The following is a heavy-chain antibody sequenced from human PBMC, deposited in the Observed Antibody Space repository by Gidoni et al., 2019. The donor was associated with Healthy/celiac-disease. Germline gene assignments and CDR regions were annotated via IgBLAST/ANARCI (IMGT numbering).Heavy chain of an antibody. V-gene: IGHV3-74*01. CDR3: ARGDCSSTSCYSTGGYYYYMDI. CDR2: RNSDGSST. Sequence: EVQLVKSGGGLVQPGGSLRLSCAASGFTFSSYWLHWVRQAPGKGLVWVSRRNSDGSSTSYAESVKGRVTISRDNAKNTLYLQMNSLRAEDTAVYYCARGDCSSTSCYSTGGYYYYMDIWGKGTTVTVSS. CDR1: GFTFSSYW. D-gene: IGHD2-2*01. J-gene: IGHJ6*03.